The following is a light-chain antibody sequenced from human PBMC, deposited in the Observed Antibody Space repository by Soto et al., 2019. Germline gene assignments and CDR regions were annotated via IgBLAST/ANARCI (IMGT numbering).Light chain of an antibody. J-gene: IGKJ1*01. V-gene: IGKV3-15*01. CDR3: QQYNNWPPWT. Sequence: EIVMTQSPATLSVSPGERATLSCRASQSVSGNLAWYQQKPGQAPRLLIYGISTRATGIPVRFSGSGSGTEFTLTISSLQPEDFAVYYCQQYNNWPPWTFGQGTKVDIK. CDR2: GIS. CDR1: QSVSGN.